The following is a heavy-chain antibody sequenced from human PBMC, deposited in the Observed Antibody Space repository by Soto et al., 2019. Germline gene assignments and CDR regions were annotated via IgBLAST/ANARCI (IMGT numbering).Heavy chain of an antibody. V-gene: IGHV1-69*01. D-gene: IGHD6-19*01. CDR2: IIPIFGTA. CDR3: ARDHQWLVL. J-gene: IGHJ4*02. Sequence: QVQLVQSGAEVKKPGSSVKVSCKASGGTFSSYAISWVRQAPGQGLEWMGGIIPIFGTANYAQKFQGRVTITADESTSTAYMXLSXXXXXXXXXYYCARDHQWLVLWGQGTLVXX. CDR1: GGTFSSYA.